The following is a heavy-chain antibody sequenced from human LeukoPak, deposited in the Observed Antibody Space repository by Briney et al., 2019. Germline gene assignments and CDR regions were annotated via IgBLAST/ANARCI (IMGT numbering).Heavy chain of an antibody. CDR3: AREIPEGFYGSGSDF. Sequence: QSGGSLRLSCAASGFTFSSYWMTWVRQARGKGLEWVANINQDGGEKSYVDSVKGRFTISRDNAKSSLFLQLNSLRVDDTAVYYCAREIPEGFYGSGSDFWGQGTLVTVAS. CDR1: GFTFSSYW. V-gene: IGHV3-7*01. D-gene: IGHD3-10*01. J-gene: IGHJ4*02. CDR2: INQDGGEK.